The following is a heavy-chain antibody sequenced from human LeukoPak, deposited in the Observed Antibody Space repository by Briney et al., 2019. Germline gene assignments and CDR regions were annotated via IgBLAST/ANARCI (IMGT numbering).Heavy chain of an antibody. Sequence: ASVKVSCKASGYILTNYYMHWVRQAPGQGLEWMGIINPSGGSTDYAQNFQGRVTMTRDTSTSTVYMELSSLRSEDTAVYYCARGVSGSYSNFDYWGQGTLVTVSS. D-gene: IGHD1-26*01. J-gene: IGHJ4*02. CDR3: ARGVSGSYSNFDY. CDR2: INPSGGST. V-gene: IGHV1-46*01. CDR1: GYILTNYY.